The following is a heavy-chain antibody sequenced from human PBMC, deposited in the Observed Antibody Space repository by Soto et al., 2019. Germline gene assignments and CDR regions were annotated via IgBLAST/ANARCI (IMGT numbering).Heavy chain of an antibody. CDR1: GFTFSSYS. D-gene: IGHD3-3*01. CDR3: ARERRAGYYDFWSGYY. V-gene: IGHV3-48*01. CDR2: ISSSSSTI. Sequence: GGSLRLSCAASGFTFSSYSMNWVRQAPGKGLEWVSYISSSSSTIYYADSVKGRFTISRDNAKNSLYLQMNSLRAEDTAVYYCARERRAGYYDFWSGYYWGQGTLVTVSS. J-gene: IGHJ4*02.